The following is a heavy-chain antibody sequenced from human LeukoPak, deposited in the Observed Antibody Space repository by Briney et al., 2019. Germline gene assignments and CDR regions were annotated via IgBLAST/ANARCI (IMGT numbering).Heavy chain of an antibody. V-gene: IGHV3-23*01. J-gene: IGHJ4*02. Sequence: GGPLRLSCAASGFTFSTYAMSWVRQAPGKGLEWVSGISGRGSSTYYADSVKGRFTISRDNSKNTLYLQMNSLRAEDTAVYYCARHRGSWLIDYWGQGTLVTVSS. D-gene: IGHD5-12*01. CDR1: GFTFSTYA. CDR2: ISGRGSST. CDR3: ARHRGSWLIDY.